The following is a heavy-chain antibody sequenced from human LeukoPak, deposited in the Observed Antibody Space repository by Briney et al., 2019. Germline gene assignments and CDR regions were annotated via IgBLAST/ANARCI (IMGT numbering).Heavy chain of an antibody. CDR3: YGANAEH. D-gene: IGHD4-23*01. CDR2: TNTDGSST. CDR1: GFTFSSYW. V-gene: IGHV3-74*03. Sequence: GGSLRLSCAAFGFTFSSYWMHWVRQAPGKGLVWVSGTNTDGSSTMYADSVKGRFTIARDNAKNTLSLQMNSLRAEGTAVYYCYGANAEHWGQGTLVTVSS. J-gene: IGHJ1*01.